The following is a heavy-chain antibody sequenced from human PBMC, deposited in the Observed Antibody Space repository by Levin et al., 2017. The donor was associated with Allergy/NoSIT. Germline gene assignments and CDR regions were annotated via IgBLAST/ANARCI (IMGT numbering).Heavy chain of an antibody. CDR3: ARGSYDFWSGYIFYSYYYLDV. J-gene: IGHJ6*03. D-gene: IGHD3-3*01. CDR2: ITTYNGNR. CDR1: GYIFTSFG. Sequence: ASVKVSCKASGYIFTSFGISWVRQAPGQGLEWMGWITTYNGNRSYAQNLQGRVTMTTDTSTSTAYMELRSLRSDDTAVYYCARGSYDFWSGYIFYSYYYLDVWGKGTTVTVSS. V-gene: IGHV1-18*01.